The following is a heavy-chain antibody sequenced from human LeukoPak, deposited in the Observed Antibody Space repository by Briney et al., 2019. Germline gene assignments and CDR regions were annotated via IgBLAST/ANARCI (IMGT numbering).Heavy chain of an antibody. CDR2: ITGPDGHT. D-gene: IGHD3-3*01. J-gene: IGHJ6*03. Sequence: GSTKPSCPASGLTLSSSAMSSVPHAPTKVLTLTPAITGPDGHTYYADSVHARFTISRDNSTHTLYLQMNSLIATHTAVYYCAKAPDFWSGYFDYYMDAWGKGPTVTVSS. CDR1: GLTLSSSA. CDR3: AKAPDFWSGYFDYYMDA. V-gene: IGHV3-23*01.